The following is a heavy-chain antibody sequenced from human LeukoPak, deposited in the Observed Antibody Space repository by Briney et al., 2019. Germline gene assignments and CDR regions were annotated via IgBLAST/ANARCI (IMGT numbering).Heavy chain of an antibody. V-gene: IGHV1-69*13. CDR1: GGTFSSYA. CDR3: ARGIAVATDAFDI. Sequence: SVKVSCKASGGTFSSYAISWVRQAPGQGLEWMGGIIPIFGTANYAQKFQGRVTITADESTSTAYMGLSSLRSEDTAVYYCARGIAVATDAFDIWGQGTMVTVSS. D-gene: IGHD6-19*01. J-gene: IGHJ3*02. CDR2: IIPIFGTA.